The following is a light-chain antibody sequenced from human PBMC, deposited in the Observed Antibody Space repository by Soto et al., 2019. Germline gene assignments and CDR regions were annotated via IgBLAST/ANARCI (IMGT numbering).Light chain of an antibody. CDR1: QSIRNY. CDR2: AAS. Sequence: DIQMTQSPSSLSASVGDRVTISCRASQSIRNYVSWYQQKPGTAPKLLIRAASTLQSWVPSRFSGSGSGTDFTLTISSLQIEDFATYFCQQTDSTPQTFGQRTNVEI. V-gene: IGKV1-39*01. CDR3: QQTDSTPQT. J-gene: IGKJ1*01.